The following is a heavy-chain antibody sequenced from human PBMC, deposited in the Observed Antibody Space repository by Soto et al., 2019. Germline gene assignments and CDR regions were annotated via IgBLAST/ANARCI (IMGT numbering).Heavy chain of an antibody. CDR1: GATFNDYT. CDR3: ASGKSQMAQDRMGFDYFMVV. Sequence: QVQLVQSWAEVKKPGSSVRISCAASGATFNDYTFTWVRRSPGQGLEWMGRVIPLLDASNYAEKFQDRVTITADRSTSKVDMELSALKAEDSAIYYCASGKSQMAQDRMGFDYFMVVCGKGTTVTVSS. V-gene: IGHV1-69*08. J-gene: IGHJ6*03. CDR2: VIPLLDAS. D-gene: IGHD5-12*01.